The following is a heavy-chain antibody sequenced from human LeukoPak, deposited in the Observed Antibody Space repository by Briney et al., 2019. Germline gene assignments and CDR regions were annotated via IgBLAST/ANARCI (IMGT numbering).Heavy chain of an antibody. Sequence: GSSVKVSCKASGGTFSSYAISWVRQAPGQGLEWMGGIIPIFGTANYAQKFQGRVTITTDESTSTAYMELSSLRSDDTAVYYCARGFEDYGDYVGDYFDYWGQGTLVTVSS. J-gene: IGHJ4*01. CDR1: GGTFSSYA. D-gene: IGHD4-17*01. CDR3: ARGFEDYGDYVGDYFDY. V-gene: IGHV1-69*05. CDR2: IIPIFGTA.